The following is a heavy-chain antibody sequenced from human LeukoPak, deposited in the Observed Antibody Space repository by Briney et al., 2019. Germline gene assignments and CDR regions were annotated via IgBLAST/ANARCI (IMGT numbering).Heavy chain of an antibody. CDR2: IWNDGSNK. CDR3: ARASYCSSTSCYRFDY. Sequence: PGRSLRLSCAASGFTFSSYAMHWVRQAPGKGLEWVAVIWNDGSNKYYEDSVKGRFTISRDNLKNTLYLQMNSLRAEDTAVYYCARASYCSSTSCYRFDYWGQGTLVTVSS. D-gene: IGHD2-2*01. J-gene: IGHJ4*02. V-gene: IGHV3-33*08. CDR1: GFTFSSYA.